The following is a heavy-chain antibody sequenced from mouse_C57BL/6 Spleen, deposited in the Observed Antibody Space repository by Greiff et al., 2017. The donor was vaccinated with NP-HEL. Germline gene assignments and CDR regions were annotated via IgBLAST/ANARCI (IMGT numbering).Heavy chain of an antibody. D-gene: IGHD1-1*01. V-gene: IGHV5-9-1*02. CDR1: GFTFSSYA. CDR3: TRDDYGSSLDY. Sequence: EVQVVESGEGLVKPGGSLKLSCAASGFTFSSYAMSWVRQTPEKRLEWVAYISSGGDYIYYADTVTGRFTISRDNARNTLYLQMSSLKSEDTAMYYCTRDDYGSSLDYWGQGTTLTVSS. CDR2: ISSGGDYI. J-gene: IGHJ2*01.